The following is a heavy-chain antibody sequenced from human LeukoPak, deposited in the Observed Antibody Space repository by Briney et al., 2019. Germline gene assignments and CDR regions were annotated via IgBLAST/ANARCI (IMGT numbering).Heavy chain of an antibody. D-gene: IGHD3-9*01. J-gene: IGHJ4*02. CDR1: GASINDSY. CDR3: ARVYDINLHYFDY. V-gene: IGHV4-59*12. Sequence: SETLSLTCAVSGASINDSYWTWIRQPPGKGLEWIGYVYYGGSTNYNPSLKSRVTISVDTSQNQFSLKVNSMTAADTAVYYCARVYDINLHYFDYWGRGTLVTVSS. CDR2: VYYGGST.